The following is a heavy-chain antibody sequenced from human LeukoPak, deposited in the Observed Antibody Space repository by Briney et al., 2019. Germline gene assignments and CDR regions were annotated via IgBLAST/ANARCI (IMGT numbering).Heavy chain of an antibody. D-gene: IGHD3-3*01. CDR1: GFTFGDYA. V-gene: IGHV3-49*03. CDR2: IRSKAYGGTT. CDR3: TREYPDYDFWSGYEEPYFDY. Sequence: SLRLSCTASGFTFGDYAMSWFRQAPGKRLEWVGFIRSKAYGGTTEYAASVKGRFTISRDDSKSIAYLQMNSLKTEDTAVYYCTREYPDYDFWSGYEEPYFDYWGQGTLVTVSS. J-gene: IGHJ4*02.